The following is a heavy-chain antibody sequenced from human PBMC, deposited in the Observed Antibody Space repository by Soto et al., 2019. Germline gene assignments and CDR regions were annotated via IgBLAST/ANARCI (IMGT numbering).Heavy chain of an antibody. CDR1: GYTFTAYG. CDR3: ARELSTDSSAYYYFAY. CDR2: VSTNNADT. V-gene: IGHV1-18*01. Sequence: QIQLVQSGPEVKMPGASVKVSCKTSGYTFTAYGLAWLRQAPGQRPEWMGWVSTNNADTNYAQKFQGRVSMTSDRSTTPAYMELRSLRSDDTAIYYCARELSTDSSAYYYFAYWGQGTLVTVSS. D-gene: IGHD3-22*01. J-gene: IGHJ4*02.